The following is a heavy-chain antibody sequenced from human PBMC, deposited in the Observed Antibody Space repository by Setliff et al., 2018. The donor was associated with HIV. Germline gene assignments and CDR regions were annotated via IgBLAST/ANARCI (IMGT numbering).Heavy chain of an antibody. D-gene: IGHD2-21*01. Sequence: GGSLRLSCAASGLTFSHFAMTWVRQAPGKGLEWLCTISGRGDVTYYADSVKGRFTISRDNSKNTFYLQMNSLRAEDTAVYYCAEGGHYSHFDYWGQGSQVTVSS. CDR3: AEGGHYSHFDY. CDR2: ISGRGDVT. J-gene: IGHJ4*02. V-gene: IGHV3-23*01. CDR1: GLTFSHFA.